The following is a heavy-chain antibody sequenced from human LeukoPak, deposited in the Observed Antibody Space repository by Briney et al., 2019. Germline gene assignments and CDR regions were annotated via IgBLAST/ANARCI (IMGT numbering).Heavy chain of an antibody. CDR1: GFTFSNYV. D-gene: IGHD3-10*01. J-gene: IGHJ4*02. CDR3: AREPGDPNSSFDY. V-gene: IGHV3-33*01. CDR2: TWFDGSIE. Sequence: GGSLRLSCATSGFTFSNYVMHWVRQAPGKGLEWVALTWFDGSIENYADSVKGRFTISRDNSKNTLYLQMSSLRAEDTAVYYCAREPGDPNSSFDYWGQGTLVTVSS.